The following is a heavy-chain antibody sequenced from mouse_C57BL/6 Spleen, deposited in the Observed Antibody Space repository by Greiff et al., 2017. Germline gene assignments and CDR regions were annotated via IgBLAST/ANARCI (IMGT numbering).Heavy chain of an antibody. Sequence: QVQLQQSGAELARPGASVKLSCKASGYTFTSYGISWVKQRPGQGLEWIGEIYPRSGNTYYNEKFKGKATLTADKSSSTAYMELRSLTSEDSAVYFCERGEVTTVGYFDVWGTGTTVTVSS. J-gene: IGHJ1*03. CDR3: ERGEVTTVGYFDV. V-gene: IGHV1-81*01. D-gene: IGHD1-1*01. CDR2: IYPRSGNT. CDR1: GYTFTSYG.